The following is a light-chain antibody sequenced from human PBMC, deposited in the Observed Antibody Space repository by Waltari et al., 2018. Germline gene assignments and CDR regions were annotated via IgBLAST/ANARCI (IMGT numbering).Light chain of an antibody. CDR1: QSISEY. CDR2: KAS. Sequence: PSTLSASVGDRVTITCRASQSISEYLAWYQQKPGKAPKLLIYKASSLESGVSSRFSGSGSGTEFTLTISSLQPDDFATYYCQQYNTYSGTFGRGTTVDVK. CDR3: QQYNTYSGT. J-gene: IGKJ1*01. V-gene: IGKV1-5*03.